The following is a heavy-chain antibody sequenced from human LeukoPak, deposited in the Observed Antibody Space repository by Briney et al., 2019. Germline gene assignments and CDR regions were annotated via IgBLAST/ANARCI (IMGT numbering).Heavy chain of an antibody. CDR2: INPNSGGT. Sequence: ASVKVSCKASGYTFTGYYMHWVRQAPGQGLEWMGRINPNSGGTNYAQKFQGRVTMTRDTSISTAYMELSRLRSDDTAVYYCAREADYYDSSGLMDYWGQGTLVTVSS. CDR1: GYTFTGYY. CDR3: AREADYYDSSGLMDY. D-gene: IGHD3-22*01. V-gene: IGHV1-2*06. J-gene: IGHJ4*02.